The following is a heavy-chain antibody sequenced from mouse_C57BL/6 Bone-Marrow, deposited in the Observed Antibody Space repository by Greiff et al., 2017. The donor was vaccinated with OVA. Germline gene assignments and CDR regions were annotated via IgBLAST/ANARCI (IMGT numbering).Heavy chain of an antibody. V-gene: IGHV1-18*01. CDR1: GYTFTDYN. J-gene: IGHJ3*01. CDR2: INPNNGGT. Sequence: EVQLQQSGPELVKPGASVKIPCKASGYTFTDYNMDWVKQSHGKSLEWIGDINPNNGGTIYNQKFKGKATLTVDKSSSTAYMELRSLTSEDTAVYYCASQIPYDYDGSFAYWGQGTLVTVSA. CDR3: ASQIPYDYDGSFAY. D-gene: IGHD2-4*01.